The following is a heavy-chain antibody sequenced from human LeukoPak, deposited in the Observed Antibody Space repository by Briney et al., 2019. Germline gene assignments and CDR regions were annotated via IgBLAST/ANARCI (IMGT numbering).Heavy chain of an antibody. Sequence: ASVKVSCKAFGYTFTSNYMHWVRQAPGQGPEWMGVISPSGGSTTYAQKFQGRVTMTEDTSTDTAYMELSSLRSEDTAVYYCATDRPYDSSAFDIWGQGTMVTVSS. CDR1: GYTFTSNY. D-gene: IGHD3-22*01. CDR3: ATDRPYDSSAFDI. V-gene: IGHV1-46*01. J-gene: IGHJ3*02. CDR2: ISPSGGST.